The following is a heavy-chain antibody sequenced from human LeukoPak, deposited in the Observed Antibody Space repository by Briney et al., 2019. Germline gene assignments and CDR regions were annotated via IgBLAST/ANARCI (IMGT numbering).Heavy chain of an antibody. D-gene: IGHD2-2*01. Sequence: PGGSLRLSCAASGFTFSAYAMHWVRQAPGKGLEWVAVISYDGSTEHYADSVKGRFTISRDNSKNTLYLQMNSLRAEDTAVYYCARVVNGPRWGQGTLVTVSS. V-gene: IGHV3-30-3*01. CDR3: ARVVNGPR. J-gene: IGHJ4*02. CDR2: ISYDGSTE. CDR1: GFTFSAYA.